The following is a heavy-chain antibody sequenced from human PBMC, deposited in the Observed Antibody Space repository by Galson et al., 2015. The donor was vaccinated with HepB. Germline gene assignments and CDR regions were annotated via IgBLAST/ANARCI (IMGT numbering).Heavy chain of an antibody. J-gene: IGHJ6*03. Sequence: LTCAVYGGSFSGYYWSWIRQPPGKGLEWIGEINHSGSTNYNPSLKSRVTISVDTSKNQFSLKLSSVTAADTAVYYCARGQQWLRYMDVWGKGTTVAVSS. D-gene: IGHD5-12*01. V-gene: IGHV4-34*01. CDR2: INHSGST. CDR1: GGSFSGYY. CDR3: ARGQQWLRYMDV.